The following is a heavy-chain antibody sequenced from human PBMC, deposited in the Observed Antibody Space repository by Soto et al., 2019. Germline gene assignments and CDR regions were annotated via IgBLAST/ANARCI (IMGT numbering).Heavy chain of an antibody. Sequence: ASVKVSCKASGYTFIDYYMHWVRQAPGQGFEWMGRISPKSGGTNYAQKFQGRATITWDTSLNTAYMELSSLISEDTAVYYCARPPGYISDWYYFDLWGQGTLVTVSS. J-gene: IGHJ4*02. CDR2: ISPKSGGT. V-gene: IGHV1-2*02. D-gene: IGHD3-9*01. CDR3: ARPPGYISDWYYFDL. CDR1: GYTFIDYY.